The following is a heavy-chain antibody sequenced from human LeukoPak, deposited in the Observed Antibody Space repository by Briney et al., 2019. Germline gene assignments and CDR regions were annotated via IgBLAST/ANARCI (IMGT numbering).Heavy chain of an antibody. J-gene: IGHJ5*02. V-gene: IGHV3-11*01. CDR1: GFTFSDYY. D-gene: IGHD6-25*01. CDR3: ARDLWAATANWFDP. Sequence: PGGSLRLSCAASGFTFSDYYMSWIRQAPGKGLEWVSYISSSGSTIYYADSVKGRFTISRDNAKNSLYLQMNSLRAEDTAVYYCARDLWAATANWFDPWGQGTLVTVSS. CDR2: ISSSGSTI.